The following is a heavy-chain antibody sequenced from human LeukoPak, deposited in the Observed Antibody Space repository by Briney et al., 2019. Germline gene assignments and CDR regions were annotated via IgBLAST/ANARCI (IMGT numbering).Heavy chain of an antibody. CDR2: IYYSGGT. Sequence: SETLSLTCTVSGGSINYYYWMWIRQPPGKGLEWIGYIYYSGGTHYNPSLKSRVTMLVDTSKNQFSLKLTAVTAADTAVYYCARHYGPWGQGTLVTVSS. CDR1: GGSINYYY. J-gene: IGHJ5*02. D-gene: IGHD3-16*01. CDR3: ARHYGP. V-gene: IGHV4-59*01.